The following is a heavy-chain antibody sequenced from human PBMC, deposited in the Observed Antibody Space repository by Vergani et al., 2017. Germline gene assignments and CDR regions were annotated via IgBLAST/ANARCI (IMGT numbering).Heavy chain of an antibody. CDR1: GFTFSSYW. Sequence: EVQLVESGGGLVQPGGSLRLSCAASGFTFSSYWMSWVRQAPGKGLEWVANIKQDGSEKYYVDSVKGRFTISRDNSKNTLYLQMNSLRAEDTAVYYCAKLVAVAGSGDWFDPWGQGTLVTVSS. CDR3: AKLVAVAGSGDWFDP. V-gene: IGHV3-7*03. J-gene: IGHJ5*02. CDR2: IKQDGSEK. D-gene: IGHD6-19*01.